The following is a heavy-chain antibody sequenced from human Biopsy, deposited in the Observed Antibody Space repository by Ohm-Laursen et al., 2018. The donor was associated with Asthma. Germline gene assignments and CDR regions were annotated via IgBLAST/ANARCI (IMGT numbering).Heavy chain of an antibody. CDR1: GFTFNSYG. CDR3: ARGAYYDFWSGYSRPIPGYYGMDV. CDR2: ISYDGSNK. J-gene: IGHJ6*02. V-gene: IGHV3-30*03. D-gene: IGHD3-3*01. Sequence: SLRLSCAASGFTFNSYGMHWVRQAPGKGLEWVAVISYDGSNKYYGDSVKGRFTISRGNSKNTVYLQMISLRVEDTSVYYCARGAYYDFWSGYSRPIPGYYGMDVWGHGTTVTVSS.